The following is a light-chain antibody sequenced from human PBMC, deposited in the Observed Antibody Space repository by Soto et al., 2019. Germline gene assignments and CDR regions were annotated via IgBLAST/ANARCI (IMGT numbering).Light chain of an antibody. CDR3: SSYTSSRVVV. Sequence: QSALTQPASVSGSPGQSITISCTGTSSDVGGYNYVSWYQQHPGKAPKLMIYDVSNRPSGVSNRFSGSKSGNTASLTISGLQAEDEADYYCSSYTSSRVVVFGGGTQLTVL. V-gene: IGLV2-14*01. CDR1: SSDVGGYNY. CDR2: DVS. J-gene: IGLJ2*01.